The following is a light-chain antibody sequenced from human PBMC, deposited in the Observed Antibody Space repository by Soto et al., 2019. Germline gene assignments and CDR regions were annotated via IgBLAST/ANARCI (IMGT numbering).Light chain of an antibody. Sequence: AIQMTQSPSSLSASVGDRVTITCRASQDIRNDLGWYQEKVGQAPKLLIYAASNLQSGVPSRFSGSGSGTDFTLTISSLLPEGFATYYCLQDYNYPWTFGQGTKVEI. CDR2: AAS. CDR3: LQDYNYPWT. J-gene: IGKJ1*01. CDR1: QDIRND. V-gene: IGKV1-6*01.